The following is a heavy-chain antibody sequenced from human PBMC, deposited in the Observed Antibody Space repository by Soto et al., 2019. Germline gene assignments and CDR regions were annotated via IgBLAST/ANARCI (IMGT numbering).Heavy chain of an antibody. Sequence: HPGGSLRLSCAAARFTFSKYGMRWVRQAPGKGLEWVAVISYDGNNQYYADSVKGRSTISRDNSKNTLHLQMNRLSDEDTAVYYRAKSPKVGIALAGAGSYCGMDILGQ. D-gene: IGHD6-19*01. J-gene: IGHJ6*02. CDR3: AKSPKVGIALAGAGSYCGMDI. CDR1: RFTFSKYG. CDR2: ISYDGNNQ. V-gene: IGHV3-30*18.